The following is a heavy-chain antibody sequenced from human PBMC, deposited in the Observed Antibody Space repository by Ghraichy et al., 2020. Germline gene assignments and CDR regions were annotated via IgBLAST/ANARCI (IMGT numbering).Heavy chain of an antibody. CDR2: IKKVGSEK. J-gene: IGHJ4*02. Sequence: GSLRLSCAASGFIFSGYWMSWVRQAPGKGLEWVANIKKVGSEKYYVDSVKGRFTISRDNAKNSLYLQMNSLRAEDTAVYYCARDLGGGWYFDYWGQGALVTVSS. V-gene: IGHV3-7*01. CDR3: ARDLGGGWYFDY. CDR1: GFIFSGYW. D-gene: IGHD6-19*01.